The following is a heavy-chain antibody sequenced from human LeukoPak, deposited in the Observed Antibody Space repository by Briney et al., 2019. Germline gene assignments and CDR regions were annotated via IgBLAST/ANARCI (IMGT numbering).Heavy chain of an antibody. V-gene: IGHV4-4*07. D-gene: IGHD3-3*01. Sequence: SETLSLTCTLSGVSISSYYWSWIRQPAGPGLEWIGRIYTSGSASYNPSPRSRLTISVYTSKNQFSLKLSSVTAADTAVYYCARAPTYYDFWSGSTYYFDYWGQGTLVSVS. CDR1: GVSISSYY. CDR2: IYTSGSA. J-gene: IGHJ4*02. CDR3: ARAPTYYDFWSGSTYYFDY.